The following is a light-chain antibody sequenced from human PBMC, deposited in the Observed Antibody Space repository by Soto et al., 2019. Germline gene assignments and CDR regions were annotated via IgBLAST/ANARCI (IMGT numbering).Light chain of an antibody. V-gene: IGKV3-15*01. CDR2: DAS. J-gene: IGKJ1*01. CDR3: QQYNNWQWT. CDR1: QSVRSY. Sequence: EIVFTQSPSTLSLSPGERATLSCRASQSVRSYLAWYQHKHGQAPRLLIYDASTRATGIPARFSGSGSGTEFTLTISSLQSEDFAVYYCQQYNNWQWTFGQGTKVDI.